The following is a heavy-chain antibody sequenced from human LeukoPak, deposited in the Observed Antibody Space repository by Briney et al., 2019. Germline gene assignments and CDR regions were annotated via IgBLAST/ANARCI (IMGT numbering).Heavy chain of an antibody. D-gene: IGHD2-15*01. CDR1: AFTFRSYG. CDR3: AKDRDIVVVVAVFFDY. J-gene: IGHJ4*02. V-gene: IGHV3-30*02. Sequence: PGGSLRLSCATSAFTFRSYGMHWVRQAPDKGLEWVAFIRHDGSSKYYADSVKGRFTISRDSSKDTLYLQMNSLRTEDTAVYYCAKDRDIVVVVAVFFDYWGQGTLVTVSS. CDR2: IRHDGSSK.